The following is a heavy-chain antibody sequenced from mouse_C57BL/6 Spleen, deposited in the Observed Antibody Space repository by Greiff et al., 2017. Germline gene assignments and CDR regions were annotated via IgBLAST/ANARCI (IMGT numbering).Heavy chain of an antibody. Sequence: VQLQQSGPELVKPGASVKIPCKASGYTFTDYNMDWVKQSHGKSLEWIGDINPNNGGNIYNQKFKGKATLTVDKSSSTAYMELRSLTSEDTAVYYCARSAYYGSSPWYFDVWGTGTTVTVSS. CDR2: INPNNGGN. CDR1: GYTFTDYN. D-gene: IGHD1-1*01. J-gene: IGHJ1*03. V-gene: IGHV1-18*01. CDR3: ARSAYYGSSPWYFDV.